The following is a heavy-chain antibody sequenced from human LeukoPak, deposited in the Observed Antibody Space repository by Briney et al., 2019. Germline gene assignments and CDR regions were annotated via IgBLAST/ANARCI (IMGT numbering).Heavy chain of an antibody. CDR1: VDSVSINSAA. CDR2: TYFRFKLYN. CDR3: ARDNLNSDSGSVPYYYYMDV. Sequence: QALSLTCVISVDSVSINSAAWKWIRQSPSRGLECLGRTYFRFKLYNDYAVSVKSRIPITPDTSKHKFSLQLNSVTPEATAVYYCARDNLNSDSGSVPYYYYMDVWGKGTTVTISS. J-gene: IGHJ6*03. V-gene: IGHV6-1*01. D-gene: IGHD3-10*01.